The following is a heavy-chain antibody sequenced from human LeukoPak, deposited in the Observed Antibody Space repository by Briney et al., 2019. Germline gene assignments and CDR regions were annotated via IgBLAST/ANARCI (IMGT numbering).Heavy chain of an antibody. Sequence: GGSLRLSCAASGFTFSSLNWVRQAPGKGLEWVSYISTSSSTIYYADSVKGRFTISRDNAKNSLYLQMNSLRAEDTAVYYCARDYGASFDYWGQGTLVTVSS. J-gene: IGHJ4*02. CDR3: ARDYGASFDY. CDR1: GFTFSSL. CDR2: ISTSSSTI. D-gene: IGHD3-10*01. V-gene: IGHV3-48*04.